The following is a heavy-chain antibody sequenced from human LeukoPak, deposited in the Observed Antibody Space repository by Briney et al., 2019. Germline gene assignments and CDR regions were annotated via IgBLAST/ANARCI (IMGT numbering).Heavy chain of an antibody. V-gene: IGHV1-18*01. CDR2: ISSYKGNT. Sequence: ASVKVSCKASGYTFTSYGINWVRQAPGQGLEWMGWISSYKGNTNYAQKFQGRVTMTTDTSTSTAYMELRSLTSDDTAVYYCAREEGYCTGGTCYSAFYYGMDVWGQGTTVTVSS. J-gene: IGHJ6*02. D-gene: IGHD2-15*01. CDR3: AREEGYCTGGTCYSAFYYGMDV. CDR1: GYTFTSYG.